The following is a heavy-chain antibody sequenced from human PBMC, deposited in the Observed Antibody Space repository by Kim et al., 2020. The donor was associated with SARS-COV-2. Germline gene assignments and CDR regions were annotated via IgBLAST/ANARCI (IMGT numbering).Heavy chain of an antibody. CDR3: ARALLSTLGADH. CDR2: IRPDGNEK. V-gene: IGHV3-7*01. CDR1: GFTFSSHW. J-gene: IGHJ4*02. Sequence: GGSLRLSCAASGFTFSSHWMVWFRQAPWKGLEWVASIRPDGNEKEYMDSVKGRFTISRDNAENSLFLQLSRLRVEDTALYYCARALLSTLGADHWGQGTLVTVSS. D-gene: IGHD3-10*01.